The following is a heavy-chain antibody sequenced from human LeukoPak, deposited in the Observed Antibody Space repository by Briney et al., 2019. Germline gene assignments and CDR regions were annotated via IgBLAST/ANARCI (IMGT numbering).Heavy chain of an antibody. Sequence: ASVRDSCKASGYTFTGYYMHWVRQAPGQGLEWMGWINPNNGGTNYAQKLQDNVTMTRDTSISTAYMELSRLTSDDTAVYYCARGRGTTSSNFDYWGQGTVDTVSS. CDR2: INPNNGGT. CDR3: ARGRGTTSSNFDY. V-gene: IGHV1-2*02. J-gene: IGHJ4*02. CDR1: GYTFTGYY. D-gene: IGHD2-2*01.